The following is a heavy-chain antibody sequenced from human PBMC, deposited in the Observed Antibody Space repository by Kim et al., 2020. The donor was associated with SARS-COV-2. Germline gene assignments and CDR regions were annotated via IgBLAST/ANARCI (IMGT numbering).Heavy chain of an antibody. D-gene: IGHD3-22*01. CDR3: AKGYYGGY. J-gene: IGHJ4*02. Sequence: GSSTSYAHSVKGRFTISSDNAKNTLYLQMNSRRAEDTAVYYCAKGYYGGYWGQGTLVTVS. V-gene: IGHV3-74*01. CDR2: GSST.